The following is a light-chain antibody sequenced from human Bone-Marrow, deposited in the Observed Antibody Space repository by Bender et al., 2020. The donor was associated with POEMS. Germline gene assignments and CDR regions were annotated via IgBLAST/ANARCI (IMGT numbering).Light chain of an antibody. V-gene: IGLV2-23*02. CDR1: NSDVGSYNL. J-gene: IGLJ2*01. CDR3: CSYAGSNTLV. Sequence: QSALTQPASVSGSPGQSLTLSCTGTNSDVGSYNLVSWYQQYPGKAPKTMIYEVTKRPSGVSNRFSGSKSGNTASLTISGLQAEDEADYHCCSYAGSNTLVFGGGTKLTVL. CDR2: EVT.